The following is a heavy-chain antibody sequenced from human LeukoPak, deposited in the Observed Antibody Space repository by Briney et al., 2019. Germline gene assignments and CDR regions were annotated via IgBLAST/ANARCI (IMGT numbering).Heavy chain of an antibody. CDR2: ISGSGGST. CDR1: GGSFSGYY. D-gene: IGHD3-10*01. V-gene: IGHV3-23*01. Sequence: WETLSLTCAVYGGSFSGYYWSWIRQPPGKGLEWVSAISGSGGSTYYADSVKGRFTISRDNSKNTLYLQMNSLRAEDTAVYYCARDGRITMVRGVHDAFDIWGQGTMVTVSS. CDR3: ARDGRITMVRGVHDAFDI. J-gene: IGHJ3*02.